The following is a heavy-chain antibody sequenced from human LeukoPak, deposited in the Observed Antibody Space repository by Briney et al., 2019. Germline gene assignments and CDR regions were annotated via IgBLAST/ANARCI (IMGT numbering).Heavy chain of an antibody. CDR3: ARVTSGITGGTYYYYYMDV. CDR2: ISSSSSYI. V-gene: IGHV3-21*01. CDR1: GFTFTNYA. Sequence: GGSLRLSCAASGFTFTNYAMSWVRQAPGKGLEWVSSISSSSSYIYYADSVKGRFTISRDNVKNSLYLQMNSLRAEDTAVYYCARVTSGITGGTYYYYYMDVWGKGTTVTVSS. D-gene: IGHD6-13*01. J-gene: IGHJ6*03.